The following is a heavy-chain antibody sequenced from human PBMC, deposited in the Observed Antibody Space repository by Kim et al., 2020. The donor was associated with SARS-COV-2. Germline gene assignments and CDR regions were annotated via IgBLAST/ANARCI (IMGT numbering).Heavy chain of an antibody. Sequence: SETLSLTCAVYGGSFSGYYWSWIRQPPGKGLEWIGEINHSGSTNYNPSLKSRVTISVDTSKNQFSLKLSSVTAADTAVYYCARVQAPTVTSRREGGYYYYYMDVWDKGTTVTVSS. CDR3: ARVQAPTVTSRREGGYYYYYMDV. D-gene: IGHD4-4*01. CDR2: INHSGST. CDR1: GGSFSGYY. V-gene: IGHV4-34*01. J-gene: IGHJ6*03.